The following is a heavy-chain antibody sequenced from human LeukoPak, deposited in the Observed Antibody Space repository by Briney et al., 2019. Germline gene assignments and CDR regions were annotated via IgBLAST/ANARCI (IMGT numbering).Heavy chain of an antibody. D-gene: IGHD3-3*01. Sequence: PGGSLRLSCAASGFTFSSYAMSWVRQAPGKGLEWVAVMSYDGFTKYYADSVKGRFTISRDNSKNTLYLQMNSLRPEDTAVYYCARDRLPSHQDDFDYWGQGTLVTVSS. CDR3: ARDRLPSHQDDFDY. V-gene: IGHV3-30*04. J-gene: IGHJ4*02. CDR2: MSYDGFTK. CDR1: GFTFSSYA.